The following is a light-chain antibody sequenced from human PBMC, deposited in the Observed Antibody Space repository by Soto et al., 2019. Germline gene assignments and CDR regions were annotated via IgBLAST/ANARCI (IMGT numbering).Light chain of an antibody. J-gene: IGLJ1*01. Sequence: QPVLTQSPSASASLGASVKLTCTLSSGHSSYAIAWHQQQPEKGPRYLMKLNSDGSHSKGDGIPDRFSGSSSGAERYLTISSLQSEDEAAYYCQTWGTALYVFGTGTKLTVL. CDR2: LNSDGSH. CDR1: SGHSSYA. V-gene: IGLV4-69*01. CDR3: QTWGTALYV.